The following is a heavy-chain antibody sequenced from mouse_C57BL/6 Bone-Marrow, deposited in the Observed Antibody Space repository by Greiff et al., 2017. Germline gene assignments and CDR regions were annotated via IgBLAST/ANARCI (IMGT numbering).Heavy chain of an antibody. CDR2: IRSKSNNYAT. Sequence: VQLKESGGGLVQPKGSLKLSCAASGFSFNTYAMNWVRQAPGKGLEWVARIRSKSNNYATYYADSVKDRFTISRDDSESMLYLQMNNLKTEDTAMYYCVRHWLGAMDYWGQGTSVTVSS. CDR3: VRHWLGAMDY. V-gene: IGHV10-1*01. CDR1: GFSFNTYA. J-gene: IGHJ4*01.